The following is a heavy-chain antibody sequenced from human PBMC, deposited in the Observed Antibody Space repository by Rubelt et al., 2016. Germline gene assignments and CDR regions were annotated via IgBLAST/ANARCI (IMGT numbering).Heavy chain of an antibody. D-gene: IGHD5/OR15-5a*01. CDR3: TTGGLSH. V-gene: IGHV3-15*01. CDR2: IKSRSDGGTT. Sequence: EVHLVESGGGLVQPGRSLRLSCTASGFTFGDYAMSWFRQAPGKGLEWVGLIKSRSDGGTTDYAAPVKGRFTISRDDSYNTLYLQMNSLKTEDTAVYYCTTGGLSHWGQGTLVTVSS. J-gene: IGHJ4*02. CDR1: GFTFGDYA.